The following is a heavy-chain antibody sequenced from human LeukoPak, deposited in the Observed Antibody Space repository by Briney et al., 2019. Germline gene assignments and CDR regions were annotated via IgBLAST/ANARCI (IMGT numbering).Heavy chain of an antibody. D-gene: IGHD6-19*01. J-gene: IGHJ4*02. CDR2: IYHSGST. CDR1: GYSISSGYY. V-gene: IGHV4-38-2*02. Sequence: PSETLSLTCTVSGYSISSGYYWGWIRQPPGKGLEWIGSIYHSGSTYYNPSLKSRVTISVDTSKNQISLKLSSVTAADTAVYYCARGDIILHLYSSGWYLDYWGQGTLVTVSS. CDR3: ARGDIILHLYSSGWYLDY.